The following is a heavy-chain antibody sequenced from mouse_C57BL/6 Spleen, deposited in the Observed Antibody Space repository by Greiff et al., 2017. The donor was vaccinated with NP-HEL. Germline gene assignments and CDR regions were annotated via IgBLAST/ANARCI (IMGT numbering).Heavy chain of an antibody. V-gene: IGHV1-82*01. CDR1: GYAFSSSW. D-gene: IGHD1-1*01. CDR3: ASTVVAPY. J-gene: IGHJ2*01. CDR2: IYPGDGDT. Sequence: VQLQQSGPELVKPGASVKISCKASGYAFSSSWMNWVKQRPGKGLEWIGRIYPGDGDTNYNGKFKGKATLTADKSSSTAYMQLSSLTSEDSAVYFCASTVVAPYWGQGTTLTVSS.